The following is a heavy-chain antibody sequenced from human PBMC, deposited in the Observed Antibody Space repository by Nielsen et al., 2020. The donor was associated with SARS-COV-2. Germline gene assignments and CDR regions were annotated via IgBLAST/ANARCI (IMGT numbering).Heavy chain of an antibody. J-gene: IGHJ4*02. Sequence: GESLKISCAASGFTFSSYGMHWVRQAPGKGLEWVAVISYDGSNKYYADSVKGRFTISRDNSKNTLYLQMNSLRAEDTAVYYCARDGVAGLPHDYWGQGTLVTVSS. CDR3: ARDGVAGLPHDY. D-gene: IGHD6-19*01. CDR1: GFTFSSYG. CDR2: ISYDGSNK. V-gene: IGHV3-30*03.